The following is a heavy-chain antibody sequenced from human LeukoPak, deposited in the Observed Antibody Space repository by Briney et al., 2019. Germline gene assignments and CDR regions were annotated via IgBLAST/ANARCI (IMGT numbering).Heavy chain of an antibody. CDR1: GFTFSSYA. CDR3: ARDGTNYDFWSGLYSF. Sequence: PGGSLRLSCAASGFTFSSYAMSWVRQAPGKGLEWVSAISSSGGSTYYADSVKGRFTISRDNAKNSLYLQMNSLRAEDTAAYYCARDGTNYDFWSGLYSFWGQGTLVTVSS. J-gene: IGHJ4*02. CDR2: ISSSGGST. D-gene: IGHD3-3*01. V-gene: IGHV3-23*01.